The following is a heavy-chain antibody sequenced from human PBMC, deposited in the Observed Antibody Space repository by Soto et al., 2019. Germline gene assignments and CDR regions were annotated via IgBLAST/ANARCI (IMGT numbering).Heavy chain of an antibody. CDR2: INAGNGNT. Sequence: ASVKVSCKASGYTFTDYWIHWVRQAPGQRLEWMGWINAGNGNTKYSQKFQGRVTITRDTSASTAYMELSSLRSEDTAVYYCARGSGYYYWDDYWGQGTLVTVSS. CDR3: ARGSGYYYWDDY. D-gene: IGHD3-22*01. J-gene: IGHJ4*02. CDR1: GYTFTDYW. V-gene: IGHV1-3*01.